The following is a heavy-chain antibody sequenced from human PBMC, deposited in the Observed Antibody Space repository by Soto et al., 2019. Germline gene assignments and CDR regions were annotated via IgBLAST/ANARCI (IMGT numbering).Heavy chain of an antibody. CDR2: INSDGSST. J-gene: IGHJ4*02. Sequence: EVQLVESGGGLVRPGGSLRLSCAASGFTFRSYWMHWVRQAPGKGLVWVSSINSDGSSTNYAESVKGRFAISRDHSNNTLYLQMNSLRAEDTAVYYCARARRSASWNLSGTYSFDHWGQGILVTVSS. V-gene: IGHV3-74*01. D-gene: IGHD1-26*01. CDR3: ARARRSASWNLSGTYSFDH. CDR1: GFTFRSYW.